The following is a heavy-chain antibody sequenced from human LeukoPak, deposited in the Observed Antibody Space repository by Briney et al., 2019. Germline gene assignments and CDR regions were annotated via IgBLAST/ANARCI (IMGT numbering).Heavy chain of an antibody. Sequence: PGASVKVSCKASGYTFTGYYMHWVRQAPGQGLEWMGWISAYTGKINLAEKFQGRVNMTTDIRTRIAHMELRSLKSDDTAVYYCARGGGYQDYWGQGTLVIVSS. CDR1: GYTFTGYY. V-gene: IGHV1-18*04. D-gene: IGHD3-22*01. J-gene: IGHJ4*02. CDR3: ARGGGYQDY. CDR2: ISAYTGKI.